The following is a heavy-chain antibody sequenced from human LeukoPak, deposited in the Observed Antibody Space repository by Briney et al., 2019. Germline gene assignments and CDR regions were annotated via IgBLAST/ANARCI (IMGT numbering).Heavy chain of an antibody. Sequence: SETLSLICSVSGGSISSGSSYWGWIRQPPGKGLEWIGSIYYSGTTYYNPSLKSRVTISVDTSKNQFSLKVSSVTAADTAVYYCARLFTGIVVIPAAIHYYGMDVWGQGTTVTVSS. J-gene: IGHJ6*02. D-gene: IGHD2-2*01. CDR3: ARLFTGIVVIPAAIHYYGMDV. CDR1: GGSISSGSSY. CDR2: IYYSGTT. V-gene: IGHV4-39*01.